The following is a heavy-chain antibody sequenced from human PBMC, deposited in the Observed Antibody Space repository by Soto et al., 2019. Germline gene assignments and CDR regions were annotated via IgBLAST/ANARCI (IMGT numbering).Heavy chain of an antibody. CDR1: GYTFTSYG. D-gene: IGHD6-13*01. V-gene: IGHV1-46*01. Sequence: ASVKVSCKASGYTFTSYGIHWVRQAPGQGLEWMGIINPSGGSTSYAQKFQGRVTMTRDTSTSTVYMELSSLRSEDTAVYYCARVSGAAAALNWFDPWGQGTLVTV. J-gene: IGHJ5*02. CDR3: ARVSGAAAALNWFDP. CDR2: INPSGGST.